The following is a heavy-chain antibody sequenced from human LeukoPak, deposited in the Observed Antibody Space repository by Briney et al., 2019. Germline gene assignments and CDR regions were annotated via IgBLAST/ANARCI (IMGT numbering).Heavy chain of an antibody. CDR3: ASLLVAGVASVDY. CDR2: IKSKVEGGTT. Sequence: GGSLRLSCAASGFTLGNAWMNWVRQAPGKGLEWVGRIKSKVEGGTTDYAAPVKGRFTISRDDSKNTLYLQMNSLKTEDTAVYYCASLLVAGVASVDYWGQGTLVTVSS. D-gene: IGHD6-19*01. J-gene: IGHJ4*02. V-gene: IGHV3-15*07. CDR1: GFTLGNAW.